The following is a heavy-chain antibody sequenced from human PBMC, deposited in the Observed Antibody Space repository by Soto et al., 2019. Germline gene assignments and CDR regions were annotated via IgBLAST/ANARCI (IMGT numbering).Heavy chain of an antibody. CDR3: ARGGACGGDCYSEDAFDI. CDR2: IYYSGST. Sequence: SETLSLTCAVSGGSISSGDYYWSWIRQPPGKGLEWIGYIYYSGSTYYNPSLKSRVTISVDTSKNQFSLKLSSVTAADTAVYYCARGGACGGDCYSEDAFDIWGQGTMVTVSS. J-gene: IGHJ3*02. D-gene: IGHD2-21*02. CDR1: GGSISSGDYY. V-gene: IGHV4-30-4*01.